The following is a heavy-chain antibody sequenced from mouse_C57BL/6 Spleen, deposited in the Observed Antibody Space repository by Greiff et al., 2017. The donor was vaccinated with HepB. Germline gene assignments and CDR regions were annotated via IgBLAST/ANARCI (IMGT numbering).Heavy chain of an antibody. CDR3: ARKGYPYYYAMDY. CDR1: GYTFTSYW. J-gene: IGHJ4*01. D-gene: IGHD2-2*01. Sequence: QVQLQQPGAELVKPGASVKMSCKASGYTFTSYWITWVKQRPGQGLEWIGDIYPGSGSTNYNEKFKSKATLTVDTSSSTAYMQLSSLTSEDSAVYYCARKGYPYYYAMDYWGQGTSVTVSS. CDR2: IYPGSGST. V-gene: IGHV1-55*01.